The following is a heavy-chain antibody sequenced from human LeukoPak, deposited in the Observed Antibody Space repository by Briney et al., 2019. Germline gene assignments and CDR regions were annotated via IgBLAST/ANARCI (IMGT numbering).Heavy chain of an antibody. J-gene: IGHJ5*02. CDR3: VRDHCSSTSCYVNWFDP. D-gene: IGHD2-2*01. Sequence: QSGGSLRLSCAASGFTFSSYWMHWVRQAPGKGLVWVSRINSDGSSTSYADSVKGRFTISRDNAKNTLYLQMNSLRAEDTAVYYCVRDHCSSTSCYVNWFDPWGQGTLVTVSS. CDR2: INSDGSST. V-gene: IGHV3-74*01. CDR1: GFTFSSYW.